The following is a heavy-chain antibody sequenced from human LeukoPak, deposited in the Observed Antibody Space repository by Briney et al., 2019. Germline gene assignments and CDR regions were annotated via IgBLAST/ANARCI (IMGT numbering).Heavy chain of an antibody. CDR1: GGSISSSSYY. D-gene: IGHD3-9*01. CDR3: ARHLKIRYFDWPTPSGHPLYNWFDP. CDR2: IYYSGST. Sequence: PSETLSLTCTVSGGSISSSSYYWGWIRQPPGKGLEWIGSIYYSGSTYYNPSLKSRVTISVDTSKNQFSLKLSSVTAADTAVYYCARHLKIRYFDWPTPSGHPLYNWFDPWGQGTLVTVPS. J-gene: IGHJ5*02. V-gene: IGHV4-39*01.